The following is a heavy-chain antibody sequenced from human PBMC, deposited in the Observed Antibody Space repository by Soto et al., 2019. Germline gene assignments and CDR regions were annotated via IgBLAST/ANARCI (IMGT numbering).Heavy chain of an antibody. Sequence: QLQLQESGPGLVKPSETLSLTCTVSGGSISSSSYYWGWIRQPPGKGLEWIGSIYYSGSTYYTPSLKSRVPLSVDTAKNQFSLKLSSVPAADTAVYYGASASILYWGSRYNWFDPWGQGTLVTVSS. D-gene: IGHD7-27*01. CDR1: GGSISSSSYY. CDR2: IYYSGST. CDR3: ASASILYWGSRYNWFDP. J-gene: IGHJ5*02. V-gene: IGHV4-39*01.